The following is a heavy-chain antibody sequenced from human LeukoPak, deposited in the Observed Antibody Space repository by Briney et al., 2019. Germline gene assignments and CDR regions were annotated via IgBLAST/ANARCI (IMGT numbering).Heavy chain of an antibody. J-gene: IGHJ4*02. CDR1: GFAFRNNA. CDR2: IWNDGNNK. Sequence: GKSLRLSCTASGFAFRNNAMHWVRQAPGRGLEWVADIWNDGNNKYYADSVRGRFTISRDNSKNTLYLQMNSLRVDDTARYYCARDTSSYPQFDDWGQGTLVTVSS. CDR3: ARDTSSYPQFDD. V-gene: IGHV3-33*01. D-gene: IGHD3-16*02.